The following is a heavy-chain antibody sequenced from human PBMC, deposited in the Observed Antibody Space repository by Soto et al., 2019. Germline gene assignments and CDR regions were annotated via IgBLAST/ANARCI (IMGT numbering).Heavy chain of an antibody. CDR3: ARQEATYYYFYGMDD. CDR2: IHPGESDT. J-gene: IGHJ6*02. V-gene: IGHV5-51*01. CDR1: GYSFTTYW. Sequence: PGESLKISCKSYGYSFTTYWIAWVRQMPGKGLEWMGSIHPGESDTRYSPSFQGQVTISADWSITTAYLQWSSLKASDTAMYYCARQEATYYYFYGMDDWGQGTTVTVSS.